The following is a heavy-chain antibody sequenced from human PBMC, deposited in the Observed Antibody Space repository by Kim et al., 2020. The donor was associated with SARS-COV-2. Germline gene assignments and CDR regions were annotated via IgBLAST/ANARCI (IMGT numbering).Heavy chain of an antibody. D-gene: IGHD6-19*01. CDR3: ARPRGPYSSGWSNWFDP. Sequence: SETLSLTCTVSGGSISSSSYYWGWIRQPPGKGLEWIGSIYYSGITYYNPSLKSRVTISVDTSKNQFSLKLSSVTAADTAVYYCARPRGPYSSGWSNWFDPWGQGTLVTVSS. J-gene: IGHJ5*02. CDR1: GGSISSSSYY. CDR2: IYYSGIT. V-gene: IGHV4-39*01.